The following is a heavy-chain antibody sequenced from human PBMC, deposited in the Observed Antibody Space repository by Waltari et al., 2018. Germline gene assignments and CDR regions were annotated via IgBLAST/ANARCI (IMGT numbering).Heavy chain of an antibody. CDR1: GFSLSTSGMR. V-gene: IGHV2-70*04. D-gene: IGHD2-2*02. J-gene: IGHJ4*02. Sequence: QVTLKESGPALVKPTQTLTLTCTFSGFSLSTSGMRVSWIRQPPGKALEWLARLDWDDDKFYSTSLKTRLTISKDTSKNQVVLTMTNMDPVDTATYYCARDIVVVPAAIWYFDYWGQGTLVTVSS. CDR3: ARDIVVVPAAIWYFDY. CDR2: LDWDDDK.